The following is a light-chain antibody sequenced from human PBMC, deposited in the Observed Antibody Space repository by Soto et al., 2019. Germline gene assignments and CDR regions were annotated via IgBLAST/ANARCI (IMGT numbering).Light chain of an antibody. CDR3: SSYTSSSTLDI. V-gene: IGLV2-14*01. CDR1: SSDVGGYNY. J-gene: IGLJ1*01. Sequence: QSVLTQPASVSGSPGQSITISCTGTSSDVGGYNYVSWYQQHPGKAPKLMIYDVSNRPSGVSNRFSGSKSGNTASLTISGLPAEDEADYDCSSYTSSSTLDIFGTGTKVTVL. CDR2: DVS.